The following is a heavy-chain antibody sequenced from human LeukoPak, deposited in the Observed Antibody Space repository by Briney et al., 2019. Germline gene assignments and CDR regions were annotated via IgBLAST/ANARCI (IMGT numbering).Heavy chain of an antibody. Sequence: GGSLRLSCAASGFTFSSYAMSWVRQAPGKGLEWVSAISGSGGSTYYADSVQGRFTISRDNSKNTLYLQMNSLRAEDTAVYYCAKFLPTHIVVANYYFDYWGQGTLVTVSS. D-gene: IGHD2-21*01. CDR1: GFTFSSYA. J-gene: IGHJ4*02. CDR3: AKFLPTHIVVANYYFDY. V-gene: IGHV3-23*01. CDR2: ISGSGGST.